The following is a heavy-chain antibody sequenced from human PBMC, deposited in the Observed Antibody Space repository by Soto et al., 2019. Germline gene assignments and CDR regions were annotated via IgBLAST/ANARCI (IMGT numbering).Heavy chain of an antibody. J-gene: IGHJ4*02. V-gene: IGHV1-18*01. CDR1: GYTFTSYG. CDR3: ARDRYDTSYYYVGADY. D-gene: IGHD3-22*01. Sequence: QVQLVQSGAEVKKPGASVKVSCKASGYTFTSYGFSWVRQAPGQGLEWLGCISGPNGNTDYAQKFQGRVTVTTDTSTTTAYMELRSLRSDDTAVYYWARDRYDTSYYYVGADYWGQGTLVTVSS. CDR2: ISGPNGNT.